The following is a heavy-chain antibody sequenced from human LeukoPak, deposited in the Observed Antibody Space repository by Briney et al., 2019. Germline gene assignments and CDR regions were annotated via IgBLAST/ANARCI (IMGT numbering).Heavy chain of an antibody. J-gene: IGHJ6*02. V-gene: IGHV1-46*01. Sequence: ASVKVSCKASGYTFTSYYMHWVRQAPGQGLEWMGIINPSGGSTSYAQKFQGRVTMTRDTSTSTVYMELSSLRSEGTAVYYCARGSGSYQDYYGMDVWGQGTTVTVSS. CDR2: INPSGGST. CDR1: GYTFTSYY. CDR3: ARGSGSYQDYYGMDV. D-gene: IGHD1-26*01.